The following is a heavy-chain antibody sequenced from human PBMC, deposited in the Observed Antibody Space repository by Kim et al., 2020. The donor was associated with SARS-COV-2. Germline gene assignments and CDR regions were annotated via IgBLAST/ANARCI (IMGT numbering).Heavy chain of an antibody. CDR3: ARGAIVVVVAAMGYWFDP. D-gene: IGHD2-15*01. CDR1: GGSFSGYY. J-gene: IGHJ5*02. Sequence: SETLSLTCAVYGGSFSGYYWSWIRQPPGKGLEWIGEINHSGSTNYNPSLKSRVTISVDTSKNQFSLKLSSVTAADTAVYYCARGAIVVVVAAMGYWFDP. CDR2: INHSGST. V-gene: IGHV4-34*01.